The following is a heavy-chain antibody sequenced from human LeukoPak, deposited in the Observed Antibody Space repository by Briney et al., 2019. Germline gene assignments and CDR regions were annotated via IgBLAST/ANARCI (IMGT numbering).Heavy chain of an antibody. CDR1: GGSFSGYY. D-gene: IGHD6-19*01. CDR3: AIARSGWLRYYFDY. CDR2: INHSGST. V-gene: IGHV4-34*01. J-gene: IGHJ4*02. Sequence: SETLSLTCAVYGGSFSGYYWSWIRQPPGKGLEWTGEINHSGSTNYNPSLKSRVTISVDTSKNQFSLKLSSVTAADTAVYYCAIARSGWLRYYFDYWGQGTLVTVSS.